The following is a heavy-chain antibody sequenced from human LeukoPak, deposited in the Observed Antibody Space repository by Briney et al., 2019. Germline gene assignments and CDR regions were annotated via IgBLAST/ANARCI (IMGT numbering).Heavy chain of an antibody. CDR1: GFTVSSNY. J-gene: IGHJ4*02. Sequence: PGGSLRLSCAASGFTVSSNYMSWVRQAPGKGLEWVSVIYSGGSTYYADSVKGRFTISRDNSKNTPYLQMNRMRAEDTAVYYCARDRGGYYYDSSGYYDYWGQGTLVTVSS. D-gene: IGHD3-22*01. CDR2: IYSGGST. CDR3: ARDRGGYYYDSSGYYDY. V-gene: IGHV3-53*01.